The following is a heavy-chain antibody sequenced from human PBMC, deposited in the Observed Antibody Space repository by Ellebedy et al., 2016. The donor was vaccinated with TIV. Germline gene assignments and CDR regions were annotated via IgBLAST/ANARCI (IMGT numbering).Heavy chain of an antibody. CDR3: ARLGSQNYYYGMDV. Sequence: GGSLRLSXAASGFTFNTYSMNWVRQAPGKGLEWVSYISSSSSTIYYADSVKGRFTISRDNAKNSLYLQMNSLRDEDTAVYYCARLGSQNYYYGMDVWGQGTTVTVSS. J-gene: IGHJ6*02. CDR1: GFTFNTYS. V-gene: IGHV3-48*02. CDR2: ISSSSSTI. D-gene: IGHD3-10*01.